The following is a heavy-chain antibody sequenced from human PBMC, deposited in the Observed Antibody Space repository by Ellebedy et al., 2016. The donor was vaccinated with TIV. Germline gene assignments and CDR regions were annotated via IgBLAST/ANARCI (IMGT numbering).Heavy chain of an antibody. D-gene: IGHD3-10*01. J-gene: IGHJ4*02. Sequence: GESLKISCAASGFTFSTYSLNWVRQAPGKGLEWVSSISTITNYADSVRGRFTISRDNAKSTLYLQMNTLRAEDTAVYYCATDQAGGSGIDYWGQGTLVTVSS. CDR3: ATDQAGGSGIDY. V-gene: IGHV3-21*01. CDR1: GFTFSTYS. CDR2: ISTITNY.